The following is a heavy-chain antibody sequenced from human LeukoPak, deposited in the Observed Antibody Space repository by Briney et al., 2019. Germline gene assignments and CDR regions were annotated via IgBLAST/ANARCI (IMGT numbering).Heavy chain of an antibody. CDR3: ARIRWLQPFDY. Sequence: SETLSCTCTVSGDTISSMNYYRDWIRQPPGKGLEWIGSIYYSGTTYYSPSLKSRVTISVDTSKNHFSLKLSSVTAADTAVYYCARIRWLQPFDYWGQGTPVTVSS. J-gene: IGHJ4*02. D-gene: IGHD5-24*01. CDR2: IYYSGTT. V-gene: IGHV4-39*02. CDR1: GDTISSMNYY.